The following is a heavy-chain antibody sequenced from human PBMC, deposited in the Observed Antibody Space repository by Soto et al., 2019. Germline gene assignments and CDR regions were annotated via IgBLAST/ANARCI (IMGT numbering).Heavy chain of an antibody. D-gene: IGHD6-19*01. J-gene: IGHJ4*02. V-gene: IGHV3-30*18. Sequence: GGSLRLSCAASGLTFRSYWMHWVRQAPGKGLEWVAVVSHDGRNTHYADSVKGRFTISRDSSKNTVSLEMTSLRAEDTAVYYWAKGGRQWLVTSDFNYWGQGALVTVSS. CDR1: GLTFRSYW. CDR3: AKGGRQWLVTSDFNY. CDR2: VSHDGRNT.